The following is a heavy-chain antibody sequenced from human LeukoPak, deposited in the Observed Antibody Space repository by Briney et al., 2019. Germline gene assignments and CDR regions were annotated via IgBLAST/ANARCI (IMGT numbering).Heavy chain of an antibody. CDR2: ISKDGSDK. V-gene: IGHV3-30-3*01. J-gene: IGHJ4*02. CDR3: ARDYWWNYDY. CDR1: GFTFSDYA. D-gene: IGHD1-7*01. Sequence: GGSLRLSCAASGFTFSDYAMHWVRQAPGKGLEWVAVISKDGSDKYYPGSVRGRLTISRDNSKNTIYLQMDSLRAEDTAIYYCARDYWWNYDYWGQGTLVTVSS.